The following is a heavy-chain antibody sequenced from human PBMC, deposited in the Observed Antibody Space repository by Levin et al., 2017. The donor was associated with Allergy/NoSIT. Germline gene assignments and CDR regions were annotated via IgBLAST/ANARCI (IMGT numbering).Heavy chain of an antibody. V-gene: IGHV3-48*02. CDR3: ARVGGDYIGWYFGL. J-gene: IGHJ2*01. Sequence: PGGSLRLSCAAAGFTFSSYGMTWVRQAPGKGLQWVSYISRSSSTIHYAASVKGRFTSSRDNAKNSLYLQMNSLRDEDTAVYYCARVGGDYIGWYFGLWGRGTLVTVSS. CDR1: GFTFSSYG. CDR2: ISRSSSTI. D-gene: IGHD4-17*01.